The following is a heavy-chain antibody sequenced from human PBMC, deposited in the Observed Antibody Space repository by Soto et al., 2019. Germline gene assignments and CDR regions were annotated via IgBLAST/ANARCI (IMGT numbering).Heavy chain of an antibody. D-gene: IGHD4-17*01. CDR2: INPSGGST. CDR1: GYTFTSYY. V-gene: IGHV1-46*03. CDR3: ARGHEDYDYGDYGYYYYYMDV. J-gene: IGHJ6*03. Sequence: ASVKVSCKASGYTFTSYYMHWVRQAPGQGLEWMGIINPSGGSTSYAQKFQGRVTMTRDTSTSTVYMELSSLRSEDTAVYYCARGHEDYDYGDYGYYYYYMDVWGKGTTVTVSS.